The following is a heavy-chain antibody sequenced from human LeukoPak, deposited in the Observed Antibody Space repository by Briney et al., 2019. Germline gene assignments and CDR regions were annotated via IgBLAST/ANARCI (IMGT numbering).Heavy chain of an antibody. CDR2: IGSSGGTI. Sequence: GGSLRLSCAASGFTFSSYEMNWVRQAPGKGLEWVSYIGSSGGTIYYADSVKGRFTISRDNAKNSLYLQMNSLRAEDTAVYYCARPQGMDNWDDYLDYWGQGTLVTVSS. D-gene: IGHD1-1*01. V-gene: IGHV3-48*03. J-gene: IGHJ4*02. CDR3: ARPQGMDNWDDYLDY. CDR1: GFTFSSYE.